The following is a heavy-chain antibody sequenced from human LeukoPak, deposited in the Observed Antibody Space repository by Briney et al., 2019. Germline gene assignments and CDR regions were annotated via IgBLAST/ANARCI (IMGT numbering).Heavy chain of an antibody. J-gene: IGHJ4*02. V-gene: IGHV3-7*01. D-gene: IGHD6-19*01. Sequence: GGSLRLSCAASGFTLSTYWMTWVRQAPGKGLEWVGNIKQDGSEKYYVDSVKGRFTISRDNAKKLLYLQMNSLRVEDTAVYYCARDRGSSGRLGRFDNWGQGTLVTVSP. CDR1: GFTLSTYW. CDR2: IKQDGSEK. CDR3: ARDRGSSGRLGRFDN.